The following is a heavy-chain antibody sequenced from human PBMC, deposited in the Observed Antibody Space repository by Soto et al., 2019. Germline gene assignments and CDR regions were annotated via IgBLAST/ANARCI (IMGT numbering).Heavy chain of an antibody. J-gene: IGHJ6*02. CDR2: IKQDGSEK. CDR1: GFTFSSYW. Sequence: LRLSCAASGFTFSSYWMSWVRQAPGKGLEWVANIKQDGSEKYYVDSVKGRFTISRDNAKNSLYLQMNSLRAEDTAVYYCAREKPYYDFWSGYLSYYYYYGMDVWGQGTTVTVSS. D-gene: IGHD3-3*01. CDR3: AREKPYYDFWSGYLSYYYYYGMDV. V-gene: IGHV3-7*03.